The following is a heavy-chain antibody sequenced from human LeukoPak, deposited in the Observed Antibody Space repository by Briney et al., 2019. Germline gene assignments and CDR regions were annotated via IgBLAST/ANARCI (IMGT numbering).Heavy chain of an antibody. CDR2: ISSYNGDT. V-gene: IGHV1-18*01. CDR3: ARDSALVRGAPHLLTA. Sequence: ASVIVSCKTSGYSFSSYAVSWVRLAPGQGLEWMGWISSYNGDTNYSQKFQGRVTMTTATSTRAAYMELRSLRSDDTAVYYCARDSALVRGAPHLLTAWGQGTLVSVSS. CDR1: GYSFSSYA. D-gene: IGHD3-10*01. J-gene: IGHJ5*02.